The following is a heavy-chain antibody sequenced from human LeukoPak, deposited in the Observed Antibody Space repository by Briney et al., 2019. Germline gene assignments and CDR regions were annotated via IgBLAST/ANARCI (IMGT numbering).Heavy chain of an antibody. CDR2: MSVSSGLI. J-gene: IGHJ4*02. Sequence: PGGSLRLSCAASGFTFSSYSMNWVRQAPGKELEWVSSMSVSSGLIYYADSVKGRLTISRDNAKTSLYLQMNRLRVEDTAIYYCAREFAGSASGAGYWGQGTLVTVSS. CDR3: AREFAGSASGAGY. V-gene: IGHV3-21*01. D-gene: IGHD1-26*01. CDR1: GFTFSSYS.